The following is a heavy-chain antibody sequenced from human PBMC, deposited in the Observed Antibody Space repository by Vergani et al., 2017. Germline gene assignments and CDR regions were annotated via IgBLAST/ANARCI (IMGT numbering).Heavy chain of an antibody. CDR1: GFTFSKYW. CDR3: ARVVSYFDILTGYYKGPRYYFDY. J-gene: IGHJ4*02. Sequence: EVQLVESGGGLVQPGGSLRLSCAASGFTFSKYWMTWVRQAPGKGLEWVANIKEDGSEKYYVDSVKGRFTISRDNAKNSLYLQMNSLRAEDTAVYYCARVVSYFDILTGYYKGPRYYFDYWGQGTLVTVSS. D-gene: IGHD3-9*01. CDR2: IKEDGSEK. V-gene: IGHV3-7*01.